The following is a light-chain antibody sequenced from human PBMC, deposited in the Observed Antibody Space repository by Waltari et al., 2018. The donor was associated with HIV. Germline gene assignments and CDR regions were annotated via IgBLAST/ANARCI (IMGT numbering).Light chain of an antibody. CDR3: SSYAGSNNLI. Sequence: QSALTQPLSASGSPGQSVTISCTGTSSDGGGYDYVSWYQQHPGKAPKPMLYEVTKRPSGVPDRFSGSKSCSTASLTVSGLQAEDEADYYCSSYAGSNNLIFGGGTKLTVL. V-gene: IGLV2-8*01. CDR2: EVT. CDR1: SSDGGGYDY. J-gene: IGLJ2*01.